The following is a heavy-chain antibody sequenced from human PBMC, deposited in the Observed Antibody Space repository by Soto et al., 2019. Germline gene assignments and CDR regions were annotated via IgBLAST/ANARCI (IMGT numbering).Heavy chain of an antibody. CDR2: ISYDGSNK. D-gene: IGHD3-22*01. CDR3: AKDPNYYDSSGYLDY. V-gene: IGHV3-30*18. Sequence: GGSLRLSCAASGFTYSSYGMHWVRQAPGKGLEWVAVISYDGSNKYYADSVKGRFTISRDNSKNTLYLQMNSLRAEDTAVYYCAKDPNYYDSSGYLDYWGQGTLVTVSS. J-gene: IGHJ4*02. CDR1: GFTYSSYG.